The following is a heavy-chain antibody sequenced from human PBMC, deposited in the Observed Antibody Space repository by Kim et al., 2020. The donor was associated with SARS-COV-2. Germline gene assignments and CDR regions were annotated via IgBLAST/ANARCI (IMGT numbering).Heavy chain of an antibody. CDR1: GGSFSGYY. D-gene: IGHD3-10*01. CDR3: ARGPLRLIMVRGVIWFDP. Sequence: SETLSLTCAVYGGSFSGYYWSWIRQPPGKGLEWIGEINHTGSTNYNPSLKSRVTISVDTSKTQFSLKLSSVTAADTAVYYCARGPLRLIMVRGVIWFDPWGQGTLVTVSS. CDR2: INHTGST. V-gene: IGHV4-34*01. J-gene: IGHJ5*02.